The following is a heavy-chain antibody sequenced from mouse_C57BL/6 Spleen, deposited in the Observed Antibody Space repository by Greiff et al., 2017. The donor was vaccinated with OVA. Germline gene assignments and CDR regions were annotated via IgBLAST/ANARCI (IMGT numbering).Heavy chain of an antibody. CDR3: ATVVATGYYAMDY. Sequence: QVQLQQPGAELVKPGASVKVSCKASGYTFTSYWMHWVKQRPGQGLEWIGRIHPSDSDTNYNQKFKGKATLTVDKSSSTAYMQLSSLTSEDSAVYYCATVVATGYYAMDYWGQGTSVTVSS. J-gene: IGHJ4*01. CDR1: GYTFTSYW. D-gene: IGHD1-1*01. CDR2: IHPSDSDT. V-gene: IGHV1-74*01.